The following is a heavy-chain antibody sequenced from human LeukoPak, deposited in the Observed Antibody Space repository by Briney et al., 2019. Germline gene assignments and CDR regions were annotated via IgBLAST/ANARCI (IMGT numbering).Heavy chain of an antibody. CDR1: GFTFSRYW. CDR3: AKYTSGRAYFDY. V-gene: IGHV3-74*01. CDR2: IKSDGSSI. D-gene: IGHD3-10*01. Sequence: GGSLRLSCVASGFTFSRYWMHWVRQAPGKGLVWVSRIKSDGSSISYADSVKGRFTISRDNAKSTLYLQMNSLRAEDTAVYYCAKYTSGRAYFDYWGQGTLVTVSS. J-gene: IGHJ4*02.